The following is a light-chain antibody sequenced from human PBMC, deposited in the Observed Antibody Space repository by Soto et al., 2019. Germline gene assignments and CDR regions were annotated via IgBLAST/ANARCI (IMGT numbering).Light chain of an antibody. J-gene: IGLJ3*02. CDR3: ATWDDSLNGRV. CDR2: DSN. V-gene: IGLV1-51*01. Sequence: QSVLTQPPSVSAAPGQKVTIACSGSSSNIGNNHVSWYQQLPGTAPKLLIYDSNKRPSGIPDRFSASKSGTSASLAISGLQSEDEGDYYCATWDDSLNGRVFGGGTKLTVL. CDR1: SSNIGNNH.